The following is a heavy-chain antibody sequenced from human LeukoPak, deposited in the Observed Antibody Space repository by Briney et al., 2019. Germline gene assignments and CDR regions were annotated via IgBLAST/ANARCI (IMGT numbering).Heavy chain of an antibody. V-gene: IGHV4-39*07. Sequence: SETLSLTCTVSGGSISSSSYYWGWIRQPPGKGLEWVGEIYHSGSTNYNPSLKSRVTISVDKSKNQFSLKLSSVTAADTAVYYCARNIAAAGAHDAFDIWGQGTMVTVSS. D-gene: IGHD6-13*01. J-gene: IGHJ3*02. CDR3: ARNIAAAGAHDAFDI. CDR2: IYHSGST. CDR1: GGSISSSSYY.